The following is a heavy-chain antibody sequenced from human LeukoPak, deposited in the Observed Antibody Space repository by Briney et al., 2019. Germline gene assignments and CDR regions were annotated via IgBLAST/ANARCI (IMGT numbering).Heavy chain of an antibody. Sequence: GGSLRLSCAASGFSFSINVMTWVRQAPGKGLEWVSGITGNGGSTYYMDSVKGRFTTSRDNSKNTLYLQMNNLRADDTAVYYCARGYANSWSRFDYWGQGTLVTVSS. V-gene: IGHV3-23*01. CDR1: GFSFSINV. D-gene: IGHD1/OR15-1a*01. CDR2: ITGNGGST. J-gene: IGHJ4*02. CDR3: ARGYANSWSRFDY.